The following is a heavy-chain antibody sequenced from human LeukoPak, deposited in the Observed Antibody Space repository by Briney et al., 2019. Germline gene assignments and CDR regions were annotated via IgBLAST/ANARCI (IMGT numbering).Heavy chain of an antibody. Sequence: GSLRLSCAASGFTFNTYWMNWVRQAPGKGLEWVAIINQDGSEKYYVDSVKGRFTISRDNAKNSLYLQMNSLRAEDTAVYYCARESGNGYVDVWGQGTTVTVSS. J-gene: IGHJ6*02. CDR1: GFTFNTYW. CDR2: INQDGSEK. V-gene: IGHV3-7*01. CDR3: ARESGNGYVDV. D-gene: IGHD1-26*01.